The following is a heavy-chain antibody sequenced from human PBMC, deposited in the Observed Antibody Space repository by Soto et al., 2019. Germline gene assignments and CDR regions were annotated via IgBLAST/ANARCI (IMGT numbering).Heavy chain of an antibody. CDR2: MNPNSGNT. Sequence: GASVKVSCKASGYTFTSYDIDWVRQATGQGLEWMGWMNPNSGNTGYAQKFQGRVTMTRNTSISTAYMELSSLRSEDTAVYYCARRKSGTSWRYYYYGMDVWGQGTTVTVSS. CDR3: ARRKSGTSWRYYYYGMDV. D-gene: IGHD2-2*01. J-gene: IGHJ6*02. CDR1: GYTFTSYD. V-gene: IGHV1-8*01.